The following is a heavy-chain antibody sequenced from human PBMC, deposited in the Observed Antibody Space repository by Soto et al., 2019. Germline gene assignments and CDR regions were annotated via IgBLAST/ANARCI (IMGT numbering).Heavy chain of an antibody. CDR1: GFSLSTSGVG. CDR2: TYWDDDK. J-gene: IGHJ4*02. CDR3: AHRQRTVYFDY. Sequence: QITLKESGPTLVKPTQTLTLTCTFSGFSLSTSGVGVGWIRQPPGKALEWLALTYWDDDKRYSPSLKSRLTITKDTSKNQVVLTMTNMYPVDTATYYCAHRQRTVYFDYWGQGTLVTVSS. V-gene: IGHV2-5*02. D-gene: IGHD4-17*01.